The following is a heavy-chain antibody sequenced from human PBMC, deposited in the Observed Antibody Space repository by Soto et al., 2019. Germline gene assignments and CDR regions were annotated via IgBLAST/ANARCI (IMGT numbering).Heavy chain of an antibody. CDR2: IYYSGST. V-gene: IGHV4-59*01. D-gene: IGHD5-12*01. CDR1: GGSIRSYY. CDR3: ARAYKGDDGYIGVWFDP. Sequence: PSETLSLTCTVSGGSIRSYYWSWIRQPPGKGLEWIGYIYYSGSTNYNPSLKSRVTISVDTSKNQFSLKLSSVTAADTAVYYCARAYKGDDGYIGVWFDPWGQGTLVTV. J-gene: IGHJ5*02.